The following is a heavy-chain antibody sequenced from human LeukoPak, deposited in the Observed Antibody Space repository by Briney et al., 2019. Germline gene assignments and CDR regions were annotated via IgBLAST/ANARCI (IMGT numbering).Heavy chain of an antibody. CDR2: IKQDGSEK. Sequence: PGGSLRLSCAASGFTFSSYWMSWVRRAPGKGLEWVANIKQDGSEKYYVDSVKGRFTISRDNAKNSLYLQMNSLRAEDTAVYYCAREDINPYYYYMDVWGKGTTVTISS. D-gene: IGHD2-15*01. V-gene: IGHV3-7*04. J-gene: IGHJ6*03. CDR3: AREDINPYYYYMDV. CDR1: GFTFSSYW.